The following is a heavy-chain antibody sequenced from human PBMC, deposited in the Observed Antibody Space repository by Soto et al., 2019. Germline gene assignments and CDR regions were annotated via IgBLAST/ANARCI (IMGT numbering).Heavy chain of an antibody. Sequence: SETLSLTCTVSGGSLNSYCWSWIRQPPGKGLEWIAYIFDSGNANYNPSLKSRVTISVDTSKNQFSLKLTSVTAADTAVYYCASHPRTTVANFYFETWGQGALVTVSS. V-gene: IGHV4-59*08. CDR1: GGSLNSYC. CDR2: IFDSGNA. J-gene: IGHJ4*02. D-gene: IGHD4-17*01. CDR3: ASHPRTTVANFYFET.